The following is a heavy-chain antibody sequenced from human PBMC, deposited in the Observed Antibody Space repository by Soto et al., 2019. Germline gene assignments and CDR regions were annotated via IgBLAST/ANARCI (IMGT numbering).Heavy chain of an antibody. CDR1: GDSVSSNSAA. Sequence: QTLSLTCAISGDSVSSNSAAWNWIRQSPSRGLEWLGRTFYRSKWFNEYADSVKSRITINPDTSKNQFSLQLNSVTPEDTAVYYCTRGWGMDVWGQGTTVTVSS. V-gene: IGHV6-1*01. J-gene: IGHJ6*02. D-gene: IGHD2-15*01. CDR2: TFYRSKWFN. CDR3: TRGWGMDV.